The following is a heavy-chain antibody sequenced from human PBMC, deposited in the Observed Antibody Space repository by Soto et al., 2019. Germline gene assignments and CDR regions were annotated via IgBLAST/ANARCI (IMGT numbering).Heavy chain of an antibody. J-gene: IGHJ4*02. CDR2: IYYSGST. CDR1: GGSISSYY. Sequence: SETLSLTCTVSGGSISSYYWSWIRQPPGKGLEWIGYIYYSGSTNYNPSLKSRVTISVDTSKNQFSLKLSSVTAADTAVYYCARGPIAVADYWGQGTLVTVSS. V-gene: IGHV4-59*01. CDR3: ARGPIAVADY. D-gene: IGHD6-19*01.